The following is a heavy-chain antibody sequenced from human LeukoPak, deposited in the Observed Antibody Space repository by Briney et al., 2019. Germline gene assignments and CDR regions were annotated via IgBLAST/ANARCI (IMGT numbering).Heavy chain of an antibody. CDR3: ARGRGSY. V-gene: IGHV3-48*01. Sequence: GGSLRLSCAASGFTFSSYSMNWVRQAPGKGLEWVSYISSSSTIYYADSVEGRFTISRDNAKNSLYLQMNSLRAEDTAVYYCARGRGSYWGQGTLVTVSS. CDR2: ISSSSTI. J-gene: IGHJ4*02. CDR1: GFTFSSYS.